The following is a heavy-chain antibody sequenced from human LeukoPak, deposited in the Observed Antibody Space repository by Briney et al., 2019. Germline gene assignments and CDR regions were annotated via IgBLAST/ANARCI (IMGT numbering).Heavy chain of an antibody. CDR2: INPSGGST. Sequence: ASVKVSCKASGYTFTSYYMHWVRQAPGQGLEWMGIINPSGGSTSYAQKFQGRVTMTRDTSTSTVYMELSSLRSEDTAAYYCARDRGSGPLDYWGQGTLVTVSS. J-gene: IGHJ4*02. CDR3: ARDRGSGPLDY. D-gene: IGHD2-15*01. V-gene: IGHV1-46*01. CDR1: GYTFTSYY.